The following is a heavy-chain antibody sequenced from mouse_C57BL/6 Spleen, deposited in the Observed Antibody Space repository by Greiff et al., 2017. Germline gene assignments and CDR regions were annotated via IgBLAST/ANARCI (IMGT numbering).Heavy chain of an antibody. CDR1: GYAFSSYW. D-gene: IGHD2-4*01. CDR3: ARNGNMIKGGYYAMDY. J-gene: IGHJ4*01. CDR2: IYPGDGDT. V-gene: IGHV1-80*01. Sequence: VKLQESGAELVKPGASVKISCKASGYAFSSYWMNWVKQRPGKGLEWIGQIYPGDGDTNYNGKFKGKATLTADKSSSTAYMQLSSLTSEDSAVYFCARNGNMIKGGYYAMDYWGQGTSVTVSS.